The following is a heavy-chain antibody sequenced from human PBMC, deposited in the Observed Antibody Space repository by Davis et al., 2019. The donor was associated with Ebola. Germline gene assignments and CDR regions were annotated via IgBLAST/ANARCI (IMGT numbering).Heavy chain of an antibody. D-gene: IGHD5-18*01. J-gene: IGHJ6*04. V-gene: IGHV4-39*02. CDR1: GGSISSYY. CDR3: ARDMGTAMVLYDYGMDV. Sequence: SETLSLTCTVSGGSISSYYWGWIRQPPGKGLEWIGSIYYSASTYYNPSFKSRVTISVDTSKNQFSLKLSSVTAADTAVYYCARDMGTAMVLYDYGMDVWGKGTTVTVSS. CDR2: IYYSAST.